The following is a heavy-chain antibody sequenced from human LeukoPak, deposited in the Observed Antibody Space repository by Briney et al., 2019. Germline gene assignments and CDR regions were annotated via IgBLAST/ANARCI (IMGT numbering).Heavy chain of an antibody. CDR1: GGSISTYY. CDR3: ARGLLTDYYDSSGYGY. V-gene: IGHV4-59*08. J-gene: IGHJ4*02. D-gene: IGHD3-22*01. Sequence: SETLSLTCTVSGGSISTYYWGWIRQPPGKGLEWIGYIYYSGSTNYNPSLKSRVTISLDTSKNQFSLKLSSVTAADTAVYYCARGLLTDYYDSSGYGYWGQGTLVTVSS. CDR2: IYYSGST.